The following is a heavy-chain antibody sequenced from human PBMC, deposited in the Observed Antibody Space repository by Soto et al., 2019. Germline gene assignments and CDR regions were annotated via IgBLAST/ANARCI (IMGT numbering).Heavy chain of an antibody. CDR1: GVSISSGGYY. V-gene: IGHV4-31*01. Sequence: QVQLQESGPGLVKPSHTLSLTCTVSGVSISSGGYYWSWIRQHPGKGLLCIGDIYHIGTTYYNPSLKRLVTMSVHTSKNQFSLKLTSVTAADTAVYYCARLRGNQLLGWFDPCGQGTLVTVSS. CDR3: ARLRGNQLLGWFDP. J-gene: IGHJ5*02. CDR2: IYHIGTT. D-gene: IGHD2-2*01.